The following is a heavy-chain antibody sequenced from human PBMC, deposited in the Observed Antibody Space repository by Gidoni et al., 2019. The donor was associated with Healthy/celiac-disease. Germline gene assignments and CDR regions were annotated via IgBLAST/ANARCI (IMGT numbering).Heavy chain of an antibody. CDR2: IFSNDEK. CDR1: GFSLSNARMG. V-gene: IGHV2-26*01. Sequence: QVTLKESGPVLVKTTETLTLTCTVSGFSLSNARMGVSWIRQPPGKALEWLAHIFSNDEKSYSTSLKSRLTISKDTSKSQVVLTMTNMDPVDTATYYCARILHYDFWRQDYWGQGTLVTVSS. D-gene: IGHD3-3*01. J-gene: IGHJ4*02. CDR3: ARILHYDFWRQDY.